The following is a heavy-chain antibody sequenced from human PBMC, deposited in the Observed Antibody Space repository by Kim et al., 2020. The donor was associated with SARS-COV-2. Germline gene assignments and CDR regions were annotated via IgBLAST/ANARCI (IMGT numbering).Heavy chain of an antibody. D-gene: IGHD3-10*01. CDR3: ARDLSAGSYYYYGMDV. J-gene: IGHJ6*02. Sequence: VKGRLTIARDNAKNSRYLQMNRLRAEDTAVYYCARDLSAGSYYYYGMDVWGQGTTVTVSS. V-gene: IGHV3-11*05.